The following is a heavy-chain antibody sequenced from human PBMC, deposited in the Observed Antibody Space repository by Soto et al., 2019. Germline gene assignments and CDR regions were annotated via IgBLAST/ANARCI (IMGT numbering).Heavy chain of an antibody. Sequence: QVQLVESGGGVVQPGRSLRLSCAASGFAFSTYGMHWVRQAPGKGLEWVAVTTSDGARINYADSVKGRCTISRDNSRTTLYLQMNSLRIDDTAVYYCARKNPGREWELPDYWGQGTLVTVSS. J-gene: IGHJ4*02. CDR3: ARKNPGREWELPDY. CDR2: TTSDGARI. CDR1: GFAFSTYG. D-gene: IGHD1-26*01. V-gene: IGHV3-30*03.